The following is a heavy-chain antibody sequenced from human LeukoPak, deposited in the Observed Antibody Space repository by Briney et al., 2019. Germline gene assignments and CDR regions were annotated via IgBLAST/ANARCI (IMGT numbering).Heavy chain of an antibody. CDR3: ARVLRYCSGGNCYSGGLGYMDV. J-gene: IGHJ6*03. CDR1: GFTFSSYA. CDR2: ISYDGSNK. D-gene: IGHD2-15*01. V-gene: IGHV3-30*04. Sequence: GGSLRLSCAASGFTFSSYAMHWVRQAPGKGLEWVAVISYDGSNKYYADSVKGRFTISRDNSKNTLYLQMNSLRAEDTAVYYCARVLRYCSGGNCYSGGLGYMDVWGKGTTVTISS.